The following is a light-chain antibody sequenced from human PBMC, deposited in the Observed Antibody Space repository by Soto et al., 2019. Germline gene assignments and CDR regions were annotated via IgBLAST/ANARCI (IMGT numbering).Light chain of an antibody. CDR1: SSDVGDYNY. CDR2: EVS. V-gene: IGLV2-8*01. Sequence: QSALTQPPSASGSPGQSVTISCTGTSSDVGDYNYFSWYQQHPGKAPKLMIYEVSKRPSGVPDRFSGSKSGNTASLTVSGLQAEDEADYYFSHVVFGGGTKLTVL. J-gene: IGLJ2*01. CDR3: SHVV.